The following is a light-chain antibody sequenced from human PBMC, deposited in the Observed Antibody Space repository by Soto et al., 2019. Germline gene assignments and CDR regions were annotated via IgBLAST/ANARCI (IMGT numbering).Light chain of an antibody. CDR1: SSDVGGYNY. Sequence: QSVLTQPPSASGSPGQSVTISCSGTSSDVGGYNYVSWYQQHPGKAPKLMICEVTRRPSGVPDRFSGSKSGNTAFLTVSGIQAEDEADYYCASYAGSSVVFGGGTKLTVL. J-gene: IGLJ2*01. CDR3: ASYAGSSVV. V-gene: IGLV2-8*01. CDR2: EVT.